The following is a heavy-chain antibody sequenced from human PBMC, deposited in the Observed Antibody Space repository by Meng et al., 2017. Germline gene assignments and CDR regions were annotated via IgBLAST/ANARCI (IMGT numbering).Heavy chain of an antibody. J-gene: IGHJ4*02. D-gene: IGHD5-18*01. CDR3: AREPYGYFTDY. Sequence: VQLVQSGSELKSPWALWMFSCKASGYTFTSYAMNWVRKAPGQGLEWMGWINTHTGNPTYAQGFTGRFVFSLDTSVSTAYLQISSLKAEDTAVYYCAREPYGYFTDYWGQGTLVTVSS. V-gene: IGHV7-4-1*02. CDR2: INTHTGNP. CDR1: GYTFTSYA.